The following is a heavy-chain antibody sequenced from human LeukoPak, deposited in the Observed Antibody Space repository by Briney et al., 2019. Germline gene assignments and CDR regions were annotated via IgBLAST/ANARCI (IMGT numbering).Heavy chain of an antibody. CDR1: RFTFSGYS. CDR2: ISSSSSYI. CDR3: ARAAAETRAFRDNWFDP. J-gene: IGHJ5*02. V-gene: IGHV3-21*01. Sequence: PGGSLRLSCAASRFTFSGYSMNWVRQASGQGVEWDSSISSSSSYIYYADSVTGRFTISRDNSKNTLYLQMDSLRAEDTALYYCARAAAETRAFRDNWFDPWGQGTLVTVSS. D-gene: IGHD3-16*01.